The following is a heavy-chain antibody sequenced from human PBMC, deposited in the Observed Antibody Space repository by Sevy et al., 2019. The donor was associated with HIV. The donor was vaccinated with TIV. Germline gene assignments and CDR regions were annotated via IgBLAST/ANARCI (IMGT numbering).Heavy chain of an antibody. V-gene: IGHV3-48*02. CDR1: GFTFSRYS. Sequence: GGSLRLSCAASGFTFSRYSMNWVRQAPGKGLEWISYTSSNSAAIYYPDSVKGRFTISRDNANSALFPQMNSLRDDDTAVYYCARGPDCGGDCDVGFYYPLDVWGQGTTVTVSS. CDR2: TSSNSAAI. CDR3: ARGPDCGGDCDVGFYYPLDV. J-gene: IGHJ6*02. D-gene: IGHD2-21*02.